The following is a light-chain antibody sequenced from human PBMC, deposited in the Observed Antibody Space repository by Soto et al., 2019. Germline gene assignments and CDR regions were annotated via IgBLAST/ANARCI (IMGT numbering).Light chain of an antibody. Sequence: PGELATLSCRASQSVSSSYLAWYQQKPGQAPRLLIYGASSRATGIPDRFSGSGSGTDFTLTISRLAPEDCEVYYCQQYGSSPQDTFGQGTKVDI. CDR2: GAS. CDR3: QQYGSSPQDT. V-gene: IGKV3-20*01. CDR1: QSVSSSY. J-gene: IGKJ1*01.